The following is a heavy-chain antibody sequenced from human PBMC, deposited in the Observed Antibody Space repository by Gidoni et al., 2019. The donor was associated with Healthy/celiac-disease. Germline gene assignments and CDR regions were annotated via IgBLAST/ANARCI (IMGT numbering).Heavy chain of an antibody. D-gene: IGHD1-26*01. CDR1: GGTFSSYA. CDR3: ARGEWEMSQYYFDY. CDR2: IIPSLGIA. Sequence: QVQLVQSGSEVKKPGSSVKFSCKASGGTFSSYAISWVRQAPGQGLEWMGRIIPSLGIANYAQKVQGRVTITADKSTSTAYMELSSLRSEDTAVYYCARGEWEMSQYYFDYWGQGTLVTVSS. J-gene: IGHJ4*02. V-gene: IGHV1-69*04.